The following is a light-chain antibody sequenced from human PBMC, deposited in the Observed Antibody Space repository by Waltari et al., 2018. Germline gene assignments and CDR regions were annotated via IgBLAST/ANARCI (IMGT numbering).Light chain of an antibody. CDR3: QQYGTSPYT. CDR1: QSVRSTY. V-gene: IGKV3-20*01. CDR2: GAS. J-gene: IGKJ2*01. Sequence: EIVLTQSPGTLSLSPGERVTLSCRASQSVRSTYLAWYQQKPGQAPRLLIYGASTRATGIPDRFRGSGSGTDFTLTISRLEPEDFAVYYCQQYGTSPYTFGQGTKLE.